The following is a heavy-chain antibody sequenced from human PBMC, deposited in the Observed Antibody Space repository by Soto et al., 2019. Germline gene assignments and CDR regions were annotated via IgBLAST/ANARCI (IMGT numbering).Heavy chain of an antibody. CDR2: INEDGSVK. Sequence: EVQLVESGGGLVQPGGSLRLSCAASGFTFSSYWMTWVRQAPGRGLEWVANINEDGSVKGYVDSVKGRFTISRDNARNSLNLQMYSLRAEDTAVYYCARDISKGACYLDYWGQGTLVTVSS. CDR3: ARDISKGACYLDY. J-gene: IGHJ4*02. V-gene: IGHV3-7*01. CDR1: GFTFSSYW. D-gene: IGHD1-26*01.